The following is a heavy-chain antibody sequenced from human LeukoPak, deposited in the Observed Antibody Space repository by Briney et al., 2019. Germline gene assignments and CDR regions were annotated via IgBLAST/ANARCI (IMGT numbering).Heavy chain of an antibody. CDR2: VNPNSGGT. Sequence: ASVKVSCKASGYTFTDYYMHWVRQAPGQGLEWMGWVNPNSGGTNFAQKFQGRVAMTRDTSISTAYLELGSLRSDDTAVYFCARARWQLVPYFDSWGQGTLVTVSS. J-gene: IGHJ4*02. CDR3: ARARWQLVPYFDS. D-gene: IGHD6-6*01. V-gene: IGHV1-2*02. CDR1: GYTFTDYY.